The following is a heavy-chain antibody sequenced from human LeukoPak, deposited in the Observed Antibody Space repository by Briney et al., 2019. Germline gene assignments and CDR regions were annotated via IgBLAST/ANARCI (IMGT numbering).Heavy chain of an antibody. Sequence: SETLSLTCTVSGGSISSGSYYRSWIRHPAGKGLEWIGRIYTSGSTNYNPSLKSRVTISVDTSKNQFSLKLSSVTAADTAVYYCASHDGGGSKLPFDYWGQGTLVTVSS. D-gene: IGHD1-26*01. V-gene: IGHV4-61*02. J-gene: IGHJ4*02. CDR3: ASHDGGGSKLPFDY. CDR2: IYTSGST. CDR1: GGSISSGSYY.